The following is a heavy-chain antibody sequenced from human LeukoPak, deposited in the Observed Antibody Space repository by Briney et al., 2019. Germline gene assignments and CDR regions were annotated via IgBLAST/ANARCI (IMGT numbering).Heavy chain of an antibody. V-gene: IGHV1-18*01. CDR3: AREASDIVATIPYFDY. CDR1: GYTFTRYG. Sequence: ASVKVSCKASGYTFTRYGISWVRQAPGQGLEWMGWISAYNGNTNYAQKLQGRVTMTTDTSTSTAYMELRGLRSDDTAVYYCAREASDIVATIPYFDYWGQGNLVIVSS. D-gene: IGHD5-12*01. J-gene: IGHJ4*02. CDR2: ISAYNGNT.